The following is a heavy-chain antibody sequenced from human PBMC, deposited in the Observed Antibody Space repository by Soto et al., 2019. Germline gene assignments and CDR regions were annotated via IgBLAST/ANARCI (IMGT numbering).Heavy chain of an antibody. V-gene: IGHV3-21*01. D-gene: IGHD6-6*01. CDR1: GFTFSSYS. Sequence: EVQLVESGGGLVKPGGSLRLSCAASGFTFSSYSMNWVRQAPGKGLEWVSSISSSSSYIYYAHSVKGRFTISRDNAKTSLYLQMNSLIDDDTAVYYSARRGSSSDSYYFEYWCQGTLVTV. CDR2: ISSSSSYI. J-gene: IGHJ4*02. CDR3: ARRGSSSDSYYFEY.